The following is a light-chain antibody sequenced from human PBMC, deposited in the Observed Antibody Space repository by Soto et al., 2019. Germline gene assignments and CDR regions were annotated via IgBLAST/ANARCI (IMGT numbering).Light chain of an antibody. CDR1: SSDVGGYNY. J-gene: IGLJ2*01. CDR2: DVS. CDR3: SSYTSSTTLV. V-gene: IGLV2-14*01. Sequence: QSALTQPAPVSGSPGQSITISCTGTSSDVGGYNYVSWYQQHPGKAPKLMIYDVSNRPSGFSNRFSGSKSGNTASLTISGLQAEDEAVYYCSSYTSSTTLVFGGGTKVTVL.